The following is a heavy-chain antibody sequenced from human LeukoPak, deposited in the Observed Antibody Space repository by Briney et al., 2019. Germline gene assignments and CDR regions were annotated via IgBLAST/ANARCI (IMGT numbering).Heavy chain of an antibody. CDR1: GFTFSSFA. CDR3: AKDPPSTARDAFDI. V-gene: IGHV3-23*01. Sequence: GGSLRLSCAASGFTFSSFAMTWVRQAPGKGLESVSTVSGGGGSTYYADSVKGRFTISRDNSKNTLYLQLNSLRAEDTAVYYCAKDPPSTARDAFDIGGQGTMVTVS. CDR2: VSGGGGST. J-gene: IGHJ3*02. D-gene: IGHD2-21*02.